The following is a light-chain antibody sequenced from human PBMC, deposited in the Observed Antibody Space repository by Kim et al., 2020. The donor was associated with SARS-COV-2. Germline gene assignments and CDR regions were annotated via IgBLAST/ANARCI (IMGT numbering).Light chain of an antibody. CDR3: QQYRSSPAT. CDR2: GAS. V-gene: IGKV3-20*01. Sequence: APGGGATLTSRACQSVSSNDLAWYQQKPGQAPRLLIYGASSRATGIPDRFSGSGSGTDFTLTITRLEPEDFAVYYCQQYRSSPATFGQGTKVDIK. CDR1: QSVSSND. J-gene: IGKJ1*01.